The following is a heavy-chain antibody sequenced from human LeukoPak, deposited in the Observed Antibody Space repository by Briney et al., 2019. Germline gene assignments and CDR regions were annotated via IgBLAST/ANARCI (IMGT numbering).Heavy chain of an antibody. CDR2: IYTSGST. V-gene: IGHV4-4*07. Sequence: SETLSLTCTVSGGSISSYYWSWIRRPAGKGLEWIGRIYTSGSTNYNPSLKSRVTMSVDTSKNQFSLKLSSVTAADTAVYYCARDRRYCSSTSCLVGWFDPWGQGTLVTVSS. CDR3: ARDRRYCSSTSCLVGWFDP. J-gene: IGHJ5*02. D-gene: IGHD2-2*01. CDR1: GGSISSYY.